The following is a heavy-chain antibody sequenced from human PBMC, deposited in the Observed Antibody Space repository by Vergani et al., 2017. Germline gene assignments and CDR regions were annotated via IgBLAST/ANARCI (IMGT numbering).Heavy chain of an antibody. CDR3: ARSLWFEEFSYGMDV. CDR2: IYHSGRI. D-gene: IGHD3-10*01. Sequence: QVRLEESGPGLVKPPGTLSLTCDVSGGSISSSNWWSWVRQPPGKGLEWIGEIYHSGRINYNPSLKSRVTISVDKSKNHFSLKLSSVTAADTAVYYCARSLWFEEFSYGMDVWGQGTTVTVSS. CDR1: GGSISSSNW. V-gene: IGHV4-4*03. J-gene: IGHJ6*02.